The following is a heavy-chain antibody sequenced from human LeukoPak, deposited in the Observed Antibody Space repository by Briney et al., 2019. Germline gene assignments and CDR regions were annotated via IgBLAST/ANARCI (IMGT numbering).Heavy chain of an antibody. CDR2: ISAYNGNT. CDR3: ARDTIAVAGRGYNWFDP. D-gene: IGHD6-19*01. Sequence: ASVKVSCKASGYTFTSYGISWVRQAPGQGLEWMGWISAYNGNTNYAQKLQGRVTMTTDTSTSTAYMELRSLRSDDTAVYYCARDTIAVAGRGYNWFDPWGQGTLVTVSS. J-gene: IGHJ5*02. CDR1: GYTFTSYG. V-gene: IGHV1-18*01.